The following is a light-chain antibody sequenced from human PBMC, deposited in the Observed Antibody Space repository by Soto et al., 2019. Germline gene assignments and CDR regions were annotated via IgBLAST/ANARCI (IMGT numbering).Light chain of an antibody. CDR3: SSYTSTTAYI. CDR2: HVN. CDR1: SSDVGGYNF. V-gene: IGLV2-14*03. J-gene: IGLJ1*01. Sequence: QSALTQPASVSGSPGQSITISFTGTSSDVGGYNFVSWYQQHPGDAPKLMIYHVNSRPSGVSHRFSGSKSGNTASLTISGLQAEDEADYYCSSYTSTTAYIFGTGTKVTVL.